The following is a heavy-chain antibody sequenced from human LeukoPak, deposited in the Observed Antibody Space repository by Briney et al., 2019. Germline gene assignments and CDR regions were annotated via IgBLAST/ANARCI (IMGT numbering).Heavy chain of an antibody. V-gene: IGHV1-8*01. CDR3: AIARLWVTYYYYGMDV. CDR2: MNPNSGNT. CDR1: GYTFTSYD. J-gene: IGHJ6*02. D-gene: IGHD5-18*01. Sequence: ASVKVSCKASGYTFTSYDINWVRQATGQGLEWMGWMNPNSGNTGYAQKFQGRVTMTRNTSISTAYMELSSLRSEDTAVYYCAIARLWVTYYYYGMDVWGQGTMVTVSS.